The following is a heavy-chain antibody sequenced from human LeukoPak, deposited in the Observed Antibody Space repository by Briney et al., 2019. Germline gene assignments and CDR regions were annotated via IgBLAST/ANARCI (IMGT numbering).Heavy chain of an antibody. CDR1: GGSFSGYY. V-gene: IGHV4-34*01. D-gene: IGHD3-10*01. J-gene: IGHJ4*02. Sequence: SETLSLTCAVYGGSFSGYYWSWIRQPPGKGLEWIGEINHSGSTNYNPSLKSRVTISVDTSKNQFSLKLSSVTAADTAVYYRARGRASYLADYWGQGTLVTVSS. CDR3: ARGRASYLADY. CDR2: INHSGST.